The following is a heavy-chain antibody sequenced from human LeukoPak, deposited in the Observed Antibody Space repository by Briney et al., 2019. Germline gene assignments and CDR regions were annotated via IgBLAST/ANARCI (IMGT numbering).Heavy chain of an antibody. CDR3: AREISGYSYGSDY. CDR2: ISSSSSTI. D-gene: IGHD5-18*01. Sequence: GGSLRLSCAASGFTFSSYSMNWVRQAPGKGLEWVSYISSSSSTIYYADSVKGRFTISRDNAKNSLYLQMNSLRAEDTAVYYCAREISGYSYGSDYWGQGTLVTVSP. CDR1: GFTFSSYS. V-gene: IGHV3-48*04. J-gene: IGHJ4*02.